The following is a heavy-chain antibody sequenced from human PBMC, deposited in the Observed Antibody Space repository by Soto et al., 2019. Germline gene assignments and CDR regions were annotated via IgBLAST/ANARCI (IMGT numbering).Heavy chain of an antibody. D-gene: IGHD3-3*01. Sequence: PGGSLRLSCAASGFTFSDYYMSWIRQAPGKGLEWVSYISSSGSTIYYADSVKGRFTISRDNAKNSLYLQMNSLRAEDTAVYYCARRIRFPPHDWFDPWGQGTLVTVSS. CDR1: GFTFSDYY. J-gene: IGHJ5*02. CDR2: ISSSGSTI. V-gene: IGHV3-11*01. CDR3: ARRIRFPPHDWFDP.